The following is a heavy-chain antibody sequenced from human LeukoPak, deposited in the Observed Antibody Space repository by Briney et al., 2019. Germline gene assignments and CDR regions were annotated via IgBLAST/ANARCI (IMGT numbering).Heavy chain of an antibody. D-gene: IGHD5-24*01. Sequence: GGSLRISCAASGFTVSSNYMSWVRQAPGKGLEWVSVIYSGGSTYYADSVKGRFTISRDNSKNTLYLQMNSLRAEDTAVYYCARDSGDGYNSFDYWGQGTLVTVSS. CDR2: IYSGGST. V-gene: IGHV3-53*01. J-gene: IGHJ4*02. CDR3: ARDSGDGYNSFDY. CDR1: GFTVSSNY.